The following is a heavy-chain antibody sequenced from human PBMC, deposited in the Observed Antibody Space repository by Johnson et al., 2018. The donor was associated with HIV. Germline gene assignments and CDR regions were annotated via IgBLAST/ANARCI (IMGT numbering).Heavy chain of an antibody. V-gene: IGHV3-11*04. J-gene: IGHJ3*02. D-gene: IGHD2-21*01. CDR3: AREKPADCGGDCYSDEAFDI. Sequence: QVQLVESGGGLVKPGGSLRLSCAASGFTFSDYYMSWIRQAPGKGLEWFSYISSSGSTIYYADSVKGRFTISRDNAKNSLYLQMNSLRAEDTAVYYCAREKPADCGGDCYSDEAFDIWGQGTMVTVSS. CDR1: GFTFSDYY. CDR2: ISSSGSTI.